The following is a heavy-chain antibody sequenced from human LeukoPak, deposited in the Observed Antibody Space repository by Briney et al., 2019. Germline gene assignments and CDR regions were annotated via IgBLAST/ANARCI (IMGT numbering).Heavy chain of an antibody. CDR3: AKHRAPVPGSHPKYPSSYFED. J-gene: IGHJ4*02. D-gene: IGHD6-19*01. CDR2: ISSGGDVT. Sequence: GGSLRLSCAASGFTFSGHSMSWVRQAPGKGLEWVSAISSGGDVTFYADSVKGRFIVSRDQSDNLLSLQMSSLRAEDTALYYCAKHRAPVPGSHPKYPSSYFEDRGQGTLVPVSS. V-gene: IGHV3-23*01. CDR1: GFTFSGHS.